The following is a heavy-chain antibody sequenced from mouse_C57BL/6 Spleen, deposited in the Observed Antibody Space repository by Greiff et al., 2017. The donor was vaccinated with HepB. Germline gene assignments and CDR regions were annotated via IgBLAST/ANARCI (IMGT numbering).Heavy chain of an antibody. V-gene: IGHV3-6*01. Sequence: DVQLQESGPGLVKPSQSLSLTCSVTGYSITSGYYWNWIRQFPGNKLEWMGYISYDGSNNYNPSLKNRISITRDTSKNQFFLKLNSVTTEDTATYYCASGEGTYWGQGTLVTVSA. CDR2: ISYDGSN. CDR3: ASGEGTY. J-gene: IGHJ3*01. CDR1: GYSITSGYY.